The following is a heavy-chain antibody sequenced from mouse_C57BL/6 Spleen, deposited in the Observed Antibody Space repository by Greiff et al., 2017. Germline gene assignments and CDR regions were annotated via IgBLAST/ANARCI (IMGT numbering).Heavy chain of an antibody. Sequence: EVKLVESGGGLVQPGGSLKLSCAASGFTFSDYGMAWVRQAPRKGPEWVAFISNLAYSIYYADTVTGRFTISRENAKNILYLEMSSLRSEDTAMYYCARQGRGAMDYWGKGTSVTVSS. CDR1: GFTFSDYG. CDR2: ISNLAYSI. V-gene: IGHV5-15*01. CDR3: ARQGRGAMDY. J-gene: IGHJ4*01.